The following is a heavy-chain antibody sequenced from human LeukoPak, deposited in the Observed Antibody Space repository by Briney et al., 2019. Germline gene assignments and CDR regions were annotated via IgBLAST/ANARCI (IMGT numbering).Heavy chain of an antibody. D-gene: IGHD2-2*01. J-gene: IGHJ3*02. CDR3: ARDGKGYCSSTSCYDAFDI. Sequence: PSGTLSLTCAVSGGSISSSNWWSWVRQPPGKGLEWIGEIYHSGSTNYNPSLKSRVTISVDKSKNQFSLKLSSVTAADTAVYYCARDGKGYCSSTSCYDAFDIWGQGTMVTVSS. V-gene: IGHV4-4*02. CDR2: IYHSGST. CDR1: GGSISSSNW.